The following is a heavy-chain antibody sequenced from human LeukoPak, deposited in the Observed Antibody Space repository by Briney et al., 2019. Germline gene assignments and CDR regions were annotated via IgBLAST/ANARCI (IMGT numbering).Heavy chain of an antibody. CDR2: ISYDGSNK. D-gene: IGHD4-23*01. Sequence: GGSLRLSCAASGFTFSSYGMHWVRQAPGKGLEWVAVISYDGSNKYYADSVKGRFTISRDNSKNTLYLQMNSLRAEDTAVYYCAKVGNSTLFDYRGQGTLVTVSS. CDR1: GFTFSSYG. J-gene: IGHJ4*02. CDR3: AKVGNSTLFDY. V-gene: IGHV3-30*18.